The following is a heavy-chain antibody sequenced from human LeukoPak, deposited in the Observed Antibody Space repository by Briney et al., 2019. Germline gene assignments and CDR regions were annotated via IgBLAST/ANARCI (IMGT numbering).Heavy chain of an antibody. V-gene: IGHV1-69*05. CDR2: IIPMFRTT. CDR1: GGTLNSYS. Sequence: ASVKVSCKASGGTLNSYSISWVRQAPGQGLNWMGRIIPMFRTTNYAQEFKGRVTITMDASTTTVYMELSSLRFEDTAIYYCARSGAGTTVGYNWFDPRGQGTLVTVSS. D-gene: IGHD1-1*01. CDR3: ARSGAGTTVGYNWFDP. J-gene: IGHJ5*02.